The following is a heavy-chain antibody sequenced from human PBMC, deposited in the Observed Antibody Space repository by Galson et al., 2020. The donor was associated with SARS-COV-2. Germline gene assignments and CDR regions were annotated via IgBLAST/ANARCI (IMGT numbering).Heavy chain of an antibody. D-gene: IGHD2-21*01. Sequence: GESLKISCKVSGYIFNKYWIGWARQMPGKGLEWMGISYPGDSETKYTPSFQGYVTISADTSISTAYPQWSSLKAPDTAMYYCSRHGMADTVGIAYWGRGTLVSVSS. CDR2: SYPGDSET. V-gene: IGHV5-51*01. CDR1: GYIFNKYW. CDR3: SRHGMADTVGIAY. J-gene: IGHJ4*02.